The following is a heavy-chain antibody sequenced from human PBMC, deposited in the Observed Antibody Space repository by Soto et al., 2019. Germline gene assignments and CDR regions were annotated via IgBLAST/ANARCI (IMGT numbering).Heavy chain of an antibody. CDR1: GFTFSSYG. CDR2: IWYDGSNK. V-gene: IGHV3-33*01. Sequence: PGGSLRLSCAASGFTFSSYGMHWVRQAPGKALEWVSVIWYDGSNKYYADSVKGRFTISRDNSKNTLYLQMNSLRAEDTAVYYCARDYEGITIFGVAPRAFDIWGQGTMVTISS. CDR3: ARDYEGITIFGVAPRAFDI. D-gene: IGHD3-3*01. J-gene: IGHJ3*02.